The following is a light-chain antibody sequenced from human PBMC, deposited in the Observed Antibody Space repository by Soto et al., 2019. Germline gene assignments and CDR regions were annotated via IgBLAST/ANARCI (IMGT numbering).Light chain of an antibody. Sequence: QSVLTQPPSASGSPGQSVAISCTGTASDIGGYSFVSWYQQHPGKAPKLLIYDVNKRPSGVPDRFSGSKSGNTASLNVSGLQAEDEAEYYCSAHGGTNPYVFGTGTKLTVL. J-gene: IGLJ1*01. CDR3: SAHGGTNPYV. CDR1: ASDIGGYSF. CDR2: DVN. V-gene: IGLV2-8*01.